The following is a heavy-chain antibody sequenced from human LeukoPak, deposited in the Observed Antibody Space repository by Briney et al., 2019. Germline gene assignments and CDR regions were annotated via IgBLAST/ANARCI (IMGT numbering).Heavy chain of an antibody. CDR3: AKDRGSGYYFTVYYFDY. V-gene: IGHV3-23*01. CDR1: GFTFSSPA. J-gene: IGHJ4*02. D-gene: IGHD2/OR15-2a*01. CDR2: ISGSGGSK. Sequence: AGGSLRLSCAASGFTFSSPAMSWFRQAPGRGLEWVSGISGSGGSKYYADSVKGRFTISRDNSKSTLYLQMNSLRAEDTAVYYCAKDRGSGYYFTVYYFDYWGQGTLVTVSS.